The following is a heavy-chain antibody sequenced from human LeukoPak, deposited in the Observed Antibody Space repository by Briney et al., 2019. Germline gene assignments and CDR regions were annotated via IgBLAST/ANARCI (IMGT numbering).Heavy chain of an antibody. CDR1: GGSFSGYY. D-gene: IGHD2-8*01. CDR2: INHSGST. V-gene: IGHV4-34*01. J-gene: IGHJ6*03. Sequence: SETLSLTCAVYGGSFSGYYWSWIRQPPGKGLEWIGEINHSGSTNYNPSLKSRVTISVDTSKNQFSLKLSSVTAADTAVCYCARVWLLVFMDVWGKGTTVTVSS. CDR3: ARVWLLVFMDV.